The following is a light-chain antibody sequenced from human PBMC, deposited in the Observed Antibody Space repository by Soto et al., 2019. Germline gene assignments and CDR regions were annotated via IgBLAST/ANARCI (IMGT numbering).Light chain of an antibody. J-gene: IGKJ2*01. CDR2: RAS. V-gene: IGKV4-1*01. CDR3: QQYYSIPRT. CDR1: QSVLYSSNNKNF. Sequence: DIVMTKSPDSLAVSLGERATINCKSSQSVLYSSNNKNFLAWYQQKPGQPPKLLIYRASTRESGVPDRFSGSGSGTDFTLTISSLQAEDVAVYYCQQYYSIPRTFGQGTKLEIK.